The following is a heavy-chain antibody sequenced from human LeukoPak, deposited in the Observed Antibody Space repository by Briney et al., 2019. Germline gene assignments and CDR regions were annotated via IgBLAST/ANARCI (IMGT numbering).Heavy chain of an antibody. CDR1: GFTFSSYA. CDR2: ISYDGSNK. CDR3: ARDTGGVAIFYYFDY. Sequence: GGSLRLSCAASGFTFSSYAMHWVRQAPGKGLEWVAVISYDGSNKYYADSVKGRFTISRDNSKNTLYLQMNSLRAEDTAVYYCARDTGGVAIFYYFDYRAREPWSPSPQ. V-gene: IGHV3-30-3*01. D-gene: IGHD2-8*02. J-gene: IGHJ4*02.